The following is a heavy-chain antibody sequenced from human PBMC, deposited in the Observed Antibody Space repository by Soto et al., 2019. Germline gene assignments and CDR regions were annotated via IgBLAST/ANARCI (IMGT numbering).Heavy chain of an antibody. V-gene: IGHV4-39*07. Sequence: PSETLSLTCTVSGGSISSSSYYWGWIRQPPGKGLEWIGSIYYSGSTYYNPSLKSRVTISVDTSKNQFSLKLSSVTAADTAVYYCSRVTSSWGLVSFFAYWGQGTLVTVSS. CDR2: IYYSGST. CDR3: SRVTSSWGLVSFFAY. D-gene: IGHD6-13*01. CDR1: GGSISSSSYY. J-gene: IGHJ4*02.